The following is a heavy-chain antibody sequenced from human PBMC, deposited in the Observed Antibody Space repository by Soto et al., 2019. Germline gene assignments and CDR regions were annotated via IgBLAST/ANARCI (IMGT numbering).Heavy chain of an antibody. Sequence: SVKVSCKASGGTFSSYAISWVRQAPGQGLEWMGGIIPIFGTANYAQTFQGRVTITADKSTSTAYMELSSLRSEDTAVYYCASHPGPYGDYDDYWGQGTLVTVS. J-gene: IGHJ4*02. CDR1: GGTFSSYA. CDR3: ASHPGPYGDYDDY. D-gene: IGHD4-17*01. CDR2: IIPIFGTA. V-gene: IGHV1-69*06.